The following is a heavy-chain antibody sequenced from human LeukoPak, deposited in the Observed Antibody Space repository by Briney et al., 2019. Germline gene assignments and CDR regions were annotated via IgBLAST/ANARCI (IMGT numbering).Heavy chain of an antibody. CDR2: INHSGST. CDR1: GGSFSGYY. D-gene: IGHD1-7*01. V-gene: IGHV4-34*01. Sequence: NPSETLSLTCAVYGGSFSGYYWSWIRQPPGKGLEWIGEINHSGSTNYNPSLKSRVTISVDTSKNQFSLKLSSVTAADTAVYYCARGPVGGTTYNDGDAFDIWGQGTMVTVSS. CDR3: ARGPVGGTTYNDGDAFDI. J-gene: IGHJ3*02.